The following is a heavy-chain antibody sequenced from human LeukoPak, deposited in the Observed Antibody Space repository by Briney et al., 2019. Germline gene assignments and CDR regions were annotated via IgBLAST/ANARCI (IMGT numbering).Heavy chain of an antibody. CDR2: IYHSGST. D-gene: IGHD2-2*01. Sequence: SETLSLTCAVSGYSISSGYNWAWIRQPPGKGLEWIGSIYHSGSTYYNPSLKSRVTISVDTSKNQFSLKQSSVTAADTAVYYCAVNIVVVPAASFDYWGQGTLVTVSP. CDR3: AVNIVVVPAASFDY. J-gene: IGHJ4*02. CDR1: GYSISSGYN. V-gene: IGHV4-38-2*01.